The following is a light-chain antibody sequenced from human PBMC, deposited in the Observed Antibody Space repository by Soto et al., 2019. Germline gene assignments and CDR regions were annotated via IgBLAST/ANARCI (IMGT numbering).Light chain of an antibody. V-gene: IGKV3-20*01. CDR2: GAS. Sequence: EIVLTQSPGTLSLSPGERATLSCRASQSVSSSYLAWYQQKPGQAPRLLIYGASSRATGIPYRFSGSGSGRDFTRTISRLEPEDFAVYYCQQYGISLTFGGGTKVEIK. J-gene: IGKJ4*02. CDR3: QQYGISLT. CDR1: QSVSSSY.